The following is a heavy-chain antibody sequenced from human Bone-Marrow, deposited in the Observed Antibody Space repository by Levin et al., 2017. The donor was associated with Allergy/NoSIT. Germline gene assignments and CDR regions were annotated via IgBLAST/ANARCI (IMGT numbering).Heavy chain of an antibody. D-gene: IGHD3-10*01. CDR1: GYTFSRHG. CDR2: ISGYNGHT. CDR3: ARDMEWFGELKAFDF. Sequence: GESLKISCKASGYTFSRHGISWVRQAPGHGLEWMGWISGYNGHTDYAEKFQGRVTMTTDTSTYTVYMELWSLRSDDTAVYYCARDMEWFGELKAFDFWGQGTMVTVSS. V-gene: IGHV1-18*01. J-gene: IGHJ3*01.